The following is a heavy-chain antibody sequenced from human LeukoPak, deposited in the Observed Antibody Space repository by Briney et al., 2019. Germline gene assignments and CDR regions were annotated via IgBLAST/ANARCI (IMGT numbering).Heavy chain of an antibody. D-gene: IGHD5-12*01. CDR2: ILYDGSNK. J-gene: IGHJ4*02. CDR3: AKGSNRGVATIDY. CDR1: GFTFSSYG. Sequence: GGSLRLSCAASGFTFSSYGMHWVRQAPGKGLDWVAVILYDGSNKYYADSVKGRFTISRDNSKNTLFLQMNSLRAEDTAVYYCAKGSNRGVATIDYWGQGTLVTVSS. V-gene: IGHV3-30*18.